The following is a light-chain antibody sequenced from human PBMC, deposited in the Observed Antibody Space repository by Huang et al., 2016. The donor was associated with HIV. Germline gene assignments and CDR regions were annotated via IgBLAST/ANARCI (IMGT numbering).Light chain of an antibody. CDR3: MQALQTPFT. V-gene: IGKV2-28*01. Sequence: EIVMTQSPLSLPVTPGEPASISCRSSQSLLHSNGYNYLDWYLQKPGQSPKLLSYLGSNRASGVPDRFSGSGSGTDFTLKISRVEAEDVGVYYCMQALQTPFTFGPGTKVDIK. CDR2: LGS. J-gene: IGKJ3*01. CDR1: QSLLHSNGYNY.